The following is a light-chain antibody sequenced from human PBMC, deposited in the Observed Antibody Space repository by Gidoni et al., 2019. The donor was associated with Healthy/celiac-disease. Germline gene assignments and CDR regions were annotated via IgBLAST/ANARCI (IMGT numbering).Light chain of an antibody. Sequence: EIVLTQSPGTLSLSPGERATLSCRASQSVSSSYLAWYQQKPGQAHRLLIYGASSRATGIPDRFSGSGSGTDFTLTISRLEPEDFAVYYCQQYGSSSGFTFGPGTKVDIK. V-gene: IGKV3-20*01. CDR2: GAS. J-gene: IGKJ3*01. CDR1: QSVSSSY. CDR3: QQYGSSSGFT.